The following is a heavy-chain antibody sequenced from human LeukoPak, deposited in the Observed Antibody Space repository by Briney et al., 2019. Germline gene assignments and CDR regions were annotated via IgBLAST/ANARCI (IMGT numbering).Heavy chain of an antibody. CDR1: GFTFDDYA. Sequence: PGRSLRLSCAASGFTFDDYAMHWVRQAPGKGLEWVSGISWNSGSIGYADSVKGRFTISRDNAKNSLYLQMNSLRAEDTALYYCAKDLNYYGSGSYYNPWGQGTLVTVSS. V-gene: IGHV3-9*01. CDR2: ISWNSGSI. CDR3: AKDLNYYGSGSYYNP. D-gene: IGHD3-10*01. J-gene: IGHJ5*02.